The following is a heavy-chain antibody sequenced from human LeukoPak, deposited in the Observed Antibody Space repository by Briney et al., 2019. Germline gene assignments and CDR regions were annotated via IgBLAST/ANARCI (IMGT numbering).Heavy chain of an antibody. CDR2: IYPGDSDT. D-gene: IGHD3-22*01. J-gene: IGHJ3*02. CDR3: ARLLYYYDSSGYYYPLGAFDI. CDR1: GYSFTSYW. Sequence: GESLKISCKGSGYSFTSYWIGWVRQMPGKGLEWMGIIYPGDSDTRYSPSFQGQVTISADKSISTAYLQWSSLKASDTAMYYCARLLYYYDSSGYYYPLGAFDIWGQGTMVTVSS. V-gene: IGHV5-51*01.